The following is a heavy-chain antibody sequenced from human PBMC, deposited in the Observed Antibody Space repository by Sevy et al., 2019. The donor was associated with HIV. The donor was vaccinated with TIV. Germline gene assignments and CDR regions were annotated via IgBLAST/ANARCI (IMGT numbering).Heavy chain of an antibody. V-gene: IGHV4-34*01. CDR2: INESGNT. CDR3: ARSPPVVVVPGAPSWFDP. D-gene: IGHD2-2*01. CDR1: YGAFSGYY. Sequence: SETLSLTCAVHYGAFSGYYWNWIRQVPGKGLEWIGEINESGNTYYNPSLKSRVTISVDTSKKQFSLKLNSVTAVDSAVYFCARSPPVVVVPGAPSWFDPWGQGTLVTVSS. J-gene: IGHJ5*02.